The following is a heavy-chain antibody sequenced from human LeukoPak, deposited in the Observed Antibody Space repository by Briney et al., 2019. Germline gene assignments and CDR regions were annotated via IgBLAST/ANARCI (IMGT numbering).Heavy chain of an antibody. V-gene: IGHV4-59*01. D-gene: IGHD3-10*01. CDR1: GGSISSYY. CDR3: ARDDRTMVRGVITQKAFDI. J-gene: IGHJ3*02. CDR2: IYYSGST. Sequence: SETLSLTCTVSGGSISSYYWSWIRQPPGKGLEWIGYIYYSGSTNYHPSLKSRVTISVDTSKNQFSLKLSSVTGADTAVYYCARDDRTMVRGVITQKAFDIWGQGKMVTASS.